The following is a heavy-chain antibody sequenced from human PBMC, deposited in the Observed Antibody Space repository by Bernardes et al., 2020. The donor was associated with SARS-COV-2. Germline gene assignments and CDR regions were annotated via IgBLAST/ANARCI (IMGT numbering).Heavy chain of an antibody. V-gene: IGHV4-59*09. D-gene: IGHD3-10*01. J-gene: IGHJ6*01. CDR2: SVKK. CDR3: ARGVQGVIITSPYYYGMDV. Sequence: SVKKKYNPSLKSRVTISVDTSKNQFSLKLTSVTAADTAVYYCARGVQGVIITSPYYYGMDV.